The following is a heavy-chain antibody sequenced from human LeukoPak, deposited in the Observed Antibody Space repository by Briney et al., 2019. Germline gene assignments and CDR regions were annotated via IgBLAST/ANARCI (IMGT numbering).Heavy chain of an antibody. V-gene: IGHV5-51*01. CDR1: GYSFTSYW. CDR3: ARYMVRGVIIADAFDI. CDR2: IYPGDSDT. D-gene: IGHD3-10*01. Sequence: GESLKISCKGSGYSFTSYWIGWVRQMPGKGLEWMGIIYPGDSDTRYSPSFQGQVTISADKSISTAYLQWSSLKASDTAMYYCARYMVRGVIIADAFDIWGQGTMVTVPS. J-gene: IGHJ3*02.